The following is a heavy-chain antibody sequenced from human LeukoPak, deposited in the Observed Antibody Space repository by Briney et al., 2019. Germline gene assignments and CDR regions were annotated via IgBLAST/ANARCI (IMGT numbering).Heavy chain of an antibody. CDR2: IYYSGSN. V-gene: IGHV4-59*01. D-gene: IGHD2-2*01. Sequence: PSETLSLTCTVSGGSISSYYCTWIRQPPGKGLEWIGYIYYSGSNNYNPSLKSRVTISVDTSKNQFSMKLSSVTAADTAVYYCAREPRPNCSSTSCYLSWFDPWGQGTLVTVSS. J-gene: IGHJ5*02. CDR1: GGSISSYY. CDR3: AREPRPNCSSTSCYLSWFDP.